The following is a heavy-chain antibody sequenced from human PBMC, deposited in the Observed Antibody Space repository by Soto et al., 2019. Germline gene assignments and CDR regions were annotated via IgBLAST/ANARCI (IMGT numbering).Heavy chain of an antibody. CDR1: SDSINGGSYX. J-gene: IGHJ2*01. Sequence: QVQLQESGPGLVQPSQTLSLTCSVSSDSINGGSYXXXXXXXXXXXXLEWIGYTSYSGTTNYNPSLNSRATISVDTSKNAFSLRLTSVTAADTAVYYCARDKGAQFDWYFDLWGRGTLVTVS. CDR2: TSYSGTT. CDR3: ARDKGAQFDWYFDL. V-gene: IGHV4-31*03. D-gene: IGHD3-10*01.